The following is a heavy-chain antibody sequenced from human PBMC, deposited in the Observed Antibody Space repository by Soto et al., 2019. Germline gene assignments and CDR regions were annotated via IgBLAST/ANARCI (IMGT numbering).Heavy chain of an antibody. V-gene: IGHV1-2*04. J-gene: IGHJ6*02. Sequence: ASVKVSCKASGYTFTGYYMHWVRQAPGQGLEWMGWINPNSGGTNYAQKFQGWVTMTRDTSISTAYMELSRLRSDDTAVYYCARAGATVTKKGMDVWGQGTTVTVSS. CDR2: INPNSGGT. CDR3: ARAGATVTKKGMDV. D-gene: IGHD4-4*01. CDR1: GYTFTGYY.